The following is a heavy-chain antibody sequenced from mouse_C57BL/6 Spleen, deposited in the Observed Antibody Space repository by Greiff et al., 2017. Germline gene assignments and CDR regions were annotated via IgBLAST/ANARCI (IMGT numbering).Heavy chain of an antibody. CDR2: IDPEDGET. CDR1: GFNIKDYY. Sequence: EVQLQQSGAELVKPGASVKLSCTASGFNIKDYYMHWVKQRPEQGLEWIGRIDPEDGETKYAPKFQGKATITAYTSSNTAYLQLSSLTSEDTAVYYCASSYYDNSGYWYCDVWGTGTTVTVSS. J-gene: IGHJ1*03. D-gene: IGHD2-10*01. V-gene: IGHV14-2*01. CDR3: ASSYYDNSGYWYCDV.